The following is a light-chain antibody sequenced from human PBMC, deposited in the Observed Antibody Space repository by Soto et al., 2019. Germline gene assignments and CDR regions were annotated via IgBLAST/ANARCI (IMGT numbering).Light chain of an antibody. V-gene: IGLV6-57*01. CDR2: ENS. CDR3: QSSDTNSHVI. CDR1: SGSIASNY. Sequence: NFMLTQPHSVSESPGRTVIISCTRSSGSIASNYVQWYQQRPGSSPIIVIYENSQRPSGVPNRFSGSIDSSSNSASLTISGLKTEDEGDFYCQSSDTNSHVIFGGGTKLTVL. J-gene: IGLJ2*01.